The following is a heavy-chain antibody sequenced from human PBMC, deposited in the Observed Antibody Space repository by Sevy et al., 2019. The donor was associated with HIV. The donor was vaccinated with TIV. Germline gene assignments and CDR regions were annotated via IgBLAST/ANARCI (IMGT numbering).Heavy chain of an antibody. CDR2: IIPIFGTA. J-gene: IGHJ3*02. Sequence: ASVKVSCKASGGTFSSYAISWVRQAPGHGLEWMGGIIPIFGTANYAQKFQGRVTITADESTGPAYMELSSLRSEDTAVYYCARECITMVRGEWAFDIWGQGTMVTVSS. V-gene: IGHV1-69*13. CDR3: ARECITMVRGEWAFDI. CDR1: GGTFSSYA. D-gene: IGHD3-10*01.